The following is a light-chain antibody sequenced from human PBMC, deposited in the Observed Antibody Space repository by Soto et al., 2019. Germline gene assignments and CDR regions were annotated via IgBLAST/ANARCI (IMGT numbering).Light chain of an antibody. Sequence: DIVMTQSPDSLAASLGERATINCKSSQSVLYDSNNKNYLAWYQLKPRQPPKLLISWSSTRESGVPDRFSGSGSGTDFTLTISSLQAEDGAIYYCQQYYVTPLTFGGGTKVEIK. CDR1: QSVLYDSNNKNY. V-gene: IGKV4-1*01. J-gene: IGKJ4*02. CDR3: QQYYVTPLT. CDR2: WSS.